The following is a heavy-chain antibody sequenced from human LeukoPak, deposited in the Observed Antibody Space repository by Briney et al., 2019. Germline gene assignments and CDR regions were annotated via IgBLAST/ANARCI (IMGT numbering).Heavy chain of an antibody. V-gene: IGHV3-30*02. J-gene: IGHJ4*02. D-gene: IGHD5-24*01. Sequence: GGSLRLSCAASGFTFSSYAMSWVRQAPGKGLEWVTFIRSDGSNKYYADSVKGRFTISRDISKNTLYLQMNSLRAEDTAVYYCARDGGRRDDYWGQGTLVTVSS. CDR1: GFTFSSYA. CDR3: ARDGGRRDDY. CDR2: IRSDGSNK.